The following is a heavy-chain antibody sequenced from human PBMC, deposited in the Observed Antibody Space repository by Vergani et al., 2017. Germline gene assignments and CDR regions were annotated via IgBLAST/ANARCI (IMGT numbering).Heavy chain of an antibody. CDR3: AGSLVAGKGGY. D-gene: IGHD6-19*01. CDR2: ISTTSDTI. V-gene: IGHV3-48*01. Sequence: DVQLVEPGGDLVQLGGSLRPSGAASGFTFSSYSTNWVRQAPGKGLEWISYISTTSDTIYYADSVRGRFTISRDNAKNSLYLEINSRRVEKTAVYFCAGSLVAGKGGYWGQGTRVAVSS. CDR1: GFTFSSYS. J-gene: IGHJ4*02.